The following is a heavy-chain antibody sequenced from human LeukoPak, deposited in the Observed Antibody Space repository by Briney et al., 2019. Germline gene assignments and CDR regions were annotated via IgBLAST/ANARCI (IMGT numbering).Heavy chain of an antibody. CDR3: ARDRGDTAMGYYFDY. J-gene: IGHJ4*02. CDR1: GGSFSGYY. Sequence: SETLSLTCAVYGGSFSGYYWSWIRQPPGKGLEWIGEINHSGSTNYNPSLKSRVTISVDTSKNQFSLKLSSVTAADTAVYYCARDRGDTAMGYYFDYWGQGTLVTVSS. V-gene: IGHV4-34*01. D-gene: IGHD5-18*01. CDR2: INHSGST.